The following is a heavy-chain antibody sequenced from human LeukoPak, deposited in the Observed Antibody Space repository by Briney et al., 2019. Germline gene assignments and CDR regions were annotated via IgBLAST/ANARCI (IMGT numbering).Heavy chain of an antibody. D-gene: IGHD3-10*01. CDR2: INPNSGGT. CDR1: GYTFTGYY. V-gene: IGHV1-2*02. CDR3: ARANMVRGVGLFFDRNWFDP. Sequence: ASVKVSCKASGYTFTGYYMHWVRQAPGPGLEWMGWINPNSGGTNYARKFQGRVTMTRDTSISTAYMELSGLRSDDTAVYYCARANMVRGVGLFFDRNWFDPWGQGTLVTVSS. J-gene: IGHJ5*02.